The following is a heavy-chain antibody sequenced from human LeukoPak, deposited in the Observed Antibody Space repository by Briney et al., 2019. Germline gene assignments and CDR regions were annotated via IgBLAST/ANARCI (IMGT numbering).Heavy chain of an antibody. CDR3: ARQADYNILTGYFKGHLDY. V-gene: IGHV5-51*01. J-gene: IGHJ4*02. Sequence: GESLKISCKGSGYSFTSYWIGWARQMPGKGLEWMGIIYPGDSDTRYSPSFQGQVTISADKSISTAYLQWSSLKASDTAMYYRARQADYNILTGYFKGHLDYWGQGTLVTVSS. D-gene: IGHD3-9*01. CDR2: IYPGDSDT. CDR1: GYSFTSYW.